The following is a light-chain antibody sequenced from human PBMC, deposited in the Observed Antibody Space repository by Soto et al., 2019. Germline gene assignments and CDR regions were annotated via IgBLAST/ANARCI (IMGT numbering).Light chain of an antibody. CDR2: GTS. J-gene: IGKJ1*01. CDR3: QLSGTSWLT. Sequence: ENVLTQSPGTLSLSPGERATLSCRASQSIGSSYLAWYQQKPGHAPRLIIYGTSTRATGIPDRFSGSGSGTDSTFTISRLEREDFTLYYCQLSGTSWLTFRQGTTMEIK. CDR1: QSIGSSY. V-gene: IGKV3-20*01.